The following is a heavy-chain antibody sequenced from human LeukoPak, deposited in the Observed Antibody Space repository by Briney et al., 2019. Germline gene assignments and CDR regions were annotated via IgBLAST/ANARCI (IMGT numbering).Heavy chain of an antibody. J-gene: IGHJ4*02. CDR1: GFTSSSYA. CDR3: AKDLAAGSNYDSSGYYFQIDY. D-gene: IGHD3-22*01. V-gene: IGHV3-23*01. CDR2: ISGSGGST. Sequence: GGSLRLSCAASGFTSSSYAMSWVRQAPGKGLEWVSAISGSGGSTYYADSVKGRFTISRDNSKNTLYLQMNSLRAEDTAVYYCAKDLAAGSNYDSSGYYFQIDYWGQGTLVTVSS.